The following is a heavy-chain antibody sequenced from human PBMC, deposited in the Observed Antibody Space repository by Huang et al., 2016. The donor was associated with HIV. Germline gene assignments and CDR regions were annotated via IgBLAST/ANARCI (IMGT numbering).Heavy chain of an antibody. CDR3: TRDSVYPNYYDGSGFYFDY. J-gene: IGHJ4*02. CDR2: IRSKEYSENT. D-gene: IGHD3-22*01. CDR1: GFTFGNYG. Sequence: EVQFVESGGGLVKPGRSLRLSCTASGFTFGNYGMSWFRQAPGKGLEWVGFIRSKEYSENTEYAASVKGRFTISRDDSKSIAYLQMNSLKPEDTAVYYCTRDSVYPNYYDGSGFYFDYWGQGTLVTVSS. V-gene: IGHV3-49*05.